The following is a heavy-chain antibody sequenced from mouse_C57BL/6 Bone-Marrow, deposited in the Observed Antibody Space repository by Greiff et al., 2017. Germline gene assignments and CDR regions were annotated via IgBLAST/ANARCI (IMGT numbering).Heavy chain of an antibody. Sequence: QVQLQQPGAELVKPGASVKMSCKASGYTLTSYWITWVKQRPGQGLEWIGDIYPGSGSTNYNAKFKSKATLTVDPSSSTAYMQRSSLTSEDSAVYDWARSLGTAVVAPYAMRYWGQGTSVTVSS. J-gene: IGHJ4*01. D-gene: IGHD1-1*01. V-gene: IGHV1-55*01. CDR1: GYTLTSYW. CDR2: IYPGSGST. CDR3: ARSLGTAVVAPYAMRY.